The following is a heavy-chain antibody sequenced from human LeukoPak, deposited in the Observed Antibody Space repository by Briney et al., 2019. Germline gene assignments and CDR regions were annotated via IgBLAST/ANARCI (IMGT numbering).Heavy chain of an antibody. CDR2: IYYSGST. CDR1: GGSISSSSYY. CDR3: ARHRTGSSGWYGGPYYFDY. Sequence: SETLSLTCTVSGGSISSSSYYWGWIRQPPGKGLEWIGSIYYSGSTYYNPSLKSRVTISVDTSKNQFSLELSSVTAADTAVYYCARHRTGSSGWYGGPYYFDYCGQGTLVTVSS. V-gene: IGHV4-39*01. D-gene: IGHD6-19*01. J-gene: IGHJ4*02.